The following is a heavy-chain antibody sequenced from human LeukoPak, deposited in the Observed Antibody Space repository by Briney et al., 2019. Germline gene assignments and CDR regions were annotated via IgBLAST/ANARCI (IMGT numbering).Heavy chain of an antibody. CDR1: GYTFTGYY. CDR2: INPNSGVT. D-gene: IGHD6-6*01. Sequence: ASVKVSCKASGYTFTGYYMHWVRQAPGQGLEWMGWINPNSGVTNYAQKLQGRVTMTTDTSTSTAYMELRSLRPDDTAVYYCARVNSGLSLAARWGLNWFDPWGQGTLVTVSS. V-gene: IGHV1-2*02. J-gene: IGHJ5*02. CDR3: ARVNSGLSLAARWGLNWFDP.